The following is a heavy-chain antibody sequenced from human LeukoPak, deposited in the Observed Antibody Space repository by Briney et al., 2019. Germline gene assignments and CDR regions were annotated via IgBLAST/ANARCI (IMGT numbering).Heavy chain of an antibody. J-gene: IGHJ3*02. Sequence: ASVKVSCKASGYTFTSYDINWVRQATGQGLEWMGWMNPNSGNTGYAQKFQGRVTMTRDTSTSTVYMELSSLRSEDTAVYFCARVRDGYNDAYDIWGQGTMVTVSS. V-gene: IGHV1-8*02. D-gene: IGHD5-24*01. CDR1: GYTFTSYD. CDR2: MNPNSGNT. CDR3: ARVRDGYNDAYDI.